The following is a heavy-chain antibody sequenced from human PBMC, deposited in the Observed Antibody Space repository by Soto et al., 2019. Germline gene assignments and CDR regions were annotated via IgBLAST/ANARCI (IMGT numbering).Heavy chain of an antibody. V-gene: IGHV4-4*07. Sequence: QVQLQQSGPGLVKPSETLSLTCTVSGGSIRSYYWSWIRQPAGKALEWIGRIYTSGTTNYNPSLKSRVTIFLDTSKNQFSRDLSSVNDADTAVYYCAREGSSGSGMDVWGQGTTVAVSS. CDR2: IYTSGTT. CDR3: AREGSSGSGMDV. J-gene: IGHJ6*02. CDR1: GGSIRSYY. D-gene: IGHD6-25*01.